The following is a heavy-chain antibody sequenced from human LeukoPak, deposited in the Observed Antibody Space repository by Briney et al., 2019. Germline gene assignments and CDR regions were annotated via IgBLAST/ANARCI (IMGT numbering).Heavy chain of an antibody. J-gene: IGHJ4*02. CDR3: ARRDIKLSRFDY. V-gene: IGHV4-34*01. CDR1: GGSFSGYY. D-gene: IGHD3-10*01. Sequence: SETLSLTCAVYGGSFSGYYWSWIRQPPGKGLEWIGEINHSGSTNYNPSLKSRVTISVDTSKNQFSLKLTSVTAADTALYYCARRDIKLSRFDYWGQGTLVTVSS. CDR2: INHSGST.